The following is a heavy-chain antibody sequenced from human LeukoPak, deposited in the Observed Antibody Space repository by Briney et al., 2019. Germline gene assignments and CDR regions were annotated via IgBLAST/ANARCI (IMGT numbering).Heavy chain of an antibody. D-gene: IGHD3-22*01. CDR3: ARAHYFDSSGVDY. V-gene: IGHV4-34*01. J-gene: IGHJ4*02. CDR1: GGSFSGYY. Sequence: SETLSLTCAVYGGSFSGYYWSWIRQPPGKGLEWIGEINHSGSTNYNPSLKSRVTISVDTSKNQFSLKPSSVTAADTAVYYCARAHYFDSSGVDYWGQGTLVTVSS. CDR2: INHSGST.